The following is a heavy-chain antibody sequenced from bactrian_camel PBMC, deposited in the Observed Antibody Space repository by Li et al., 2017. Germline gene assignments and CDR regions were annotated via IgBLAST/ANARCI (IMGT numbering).Heavy chain of an antibody. Sequence: HVQLVESGGGSVQAGGSLKLSCTVSGFTFDDADMGWYRKLPGGECELVATVTTAGTPYYSLSVKGRFTISLDNAKDTLYLQLDNLKPEDTGMYYCAVKLGLMDISTLMMGGKDYYAMDYWGKGTQVTVS. V-gene: IGHV3S55*01. J-gene: IGHJ7*01. D-gene: IGHD1*01. CDR2: VTTAGTP. CDR1: GFTFDDAD.